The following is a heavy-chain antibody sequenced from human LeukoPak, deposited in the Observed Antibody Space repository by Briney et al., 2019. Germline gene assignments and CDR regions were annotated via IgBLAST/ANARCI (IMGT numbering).Heavy chain of an antibody. CDR3: ARGPSSSSWSPYLLGLPYPYYYYYMDV. D-gene: IGHD6-13*01. CDR2: INPNSGGT. CDR1: GYTFTGYY. V-gene: IGHV1-2*02. J-gene: IGHJ6*03. Sequence: RASVKVSCKASGYTFTGYYMHWVRQAPGQGLEWMGWINPNSGGTNYAQKFQGRVTMTRDTSISTAYMELSSLISEDTAVYYCARGPSSSSWSPYLLGLPYPYYYYYMDVWGKGTTVTISS.